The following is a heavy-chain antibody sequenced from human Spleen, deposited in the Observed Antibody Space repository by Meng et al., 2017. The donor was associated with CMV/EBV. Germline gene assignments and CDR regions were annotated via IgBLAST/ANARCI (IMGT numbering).Heavy chain of an antibody. D-gene: IGHD6-6*01. V-gene: IGHV1-8*01. CDR1: GYTFTNYD. CDR3: ATQYSSSSH. Sequence: KVACKTSGYTFTNYDINWVRQATGQGLEWMGWMSPNSGTTAYAQKFQGRVSMTRSTSISTAYMELSSLRSEDTAVYYCATQYSSSSHWGQGTVVTVSS. CDR2: MSPNSGTT. J-gene: IGHJ4*02.